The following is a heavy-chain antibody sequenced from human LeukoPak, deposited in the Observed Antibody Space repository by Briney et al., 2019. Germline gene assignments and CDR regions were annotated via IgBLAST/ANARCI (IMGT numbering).Heavy chain of an antibody. CDR2: INPNSRAT. V-gene: IGHV1-2*02. CDR1: GYTLTGYY. J-gene: IGHJ4*02. CDR3: ARGTGEGYSYGRYFFDY. Sequence: ASVKVSCKASGYTLTGYYIHWVRQAPGQGLEWMGWINPNSRATNYAQKFQGRVTMTRDTSISTAYMILSSLTSDDTAVFYCARGTGEGYSYGRYFFDYWGQGTLVTVSS. D-gene: IGHD5-18*01.